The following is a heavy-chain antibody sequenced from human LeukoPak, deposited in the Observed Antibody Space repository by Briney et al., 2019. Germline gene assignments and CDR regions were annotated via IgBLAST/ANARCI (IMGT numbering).Heavy chain of an antibody. CDR2: IYYSGST. Sequence: SETLSLTCTVSGDSISSSSHSWGWIRQPPGKGLEWIGSIYYSGSTYYNSSLKSRVTISVDTSKKQFSLKLSSVTAADTAVYYCATDIMLYSSGWLLFDYWGQGTLVTVSS. CDR3: ATDIMLYSSGWLLFDY. D-gene: IGHD6-19*01. V-gene: IGHV4-39*07. J-gene: IGHJ4*02. CDR1: GDSISSSSHS.